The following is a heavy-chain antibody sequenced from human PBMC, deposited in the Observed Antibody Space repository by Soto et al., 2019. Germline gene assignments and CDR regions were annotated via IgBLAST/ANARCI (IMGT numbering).Heavy chain of an antibody. J-gene: IGHJ5*02. CDR3: ARWWSGSRQGFDP. V-gene: IGHV4-31*03. D-gene: IGHD3-3*01. Sequence: QVQLQESGPGLVKPSQTLSLTCTVSGGSISSGDYYWSWIRQHPGKGLEWIGYIYYSGSTYYNPSLKNRVTISVDTSTSQFSRKLSSVTAADTAVYYCARWWSGSRQGFDPWGQGTLVTVSS. CDR2: IYYSGST. CDR1: GGSISSGDYY.